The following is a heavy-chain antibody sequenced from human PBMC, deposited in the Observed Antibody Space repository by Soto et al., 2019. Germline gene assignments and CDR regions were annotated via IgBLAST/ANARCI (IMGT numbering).Heavy chain of an antibody. V-gene: IGHV3-53*01. Sequence: PGGSLRLSCAASGFTVSSNYMSWVRQAPGKGLEWVSVIYSGGSTYYADSVKGRFTISRDNSKNTLYLQMNSLRAEDTAVYYCARDPVAAAGYHYYYYGMDVWGQGTTVTVSS. J-gene: IGHJ6*02. CDR2: IYSGGST. D-gene: IGHD6-13*01. CDR1: GFTVSSNY. CDR3: ARDPVAAAGYHYYYYGMDV.